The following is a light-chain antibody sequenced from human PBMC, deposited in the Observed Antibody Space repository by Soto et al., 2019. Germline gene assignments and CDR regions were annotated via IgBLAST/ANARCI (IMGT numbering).Light chain of an antibody. CDR3: QQYDNLPLS. CDR1: QDITTS. Sequence: DIQMTQSPSFLSASVGDRVTITCQARQDITTSLNWYQQKPGKAPKLLMYDASNLETGVPSRYSGSGSGTDFTFTISSLQAEDIATYYCQQYDNLPLSFGGGTKVEIK. CDR2: DAS. V-gene: IGKV1-33*01. J-gene: IGKJ4*01.